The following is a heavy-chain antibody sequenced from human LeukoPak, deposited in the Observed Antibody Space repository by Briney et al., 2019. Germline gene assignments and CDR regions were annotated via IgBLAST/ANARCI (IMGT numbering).Heavy chain of an antibody. CDR3: ARETTPDYSYYYMDV. Sequence: TGGSLRLSCAISRFTFNNYWMSWVRQAPGTGLEWVANIEPDGSEKYYLDSVKGRFTISRDNAKNSLYLQMNSLRADDTAVYYCARETTPDYSYYYMDVWGKGTTVTVSS. D-gene: IGHD1-14*01. J-gene: IGHJ6*03. CDR1: RFTFNNYW. V-gene: IGHV3-7*01. CDR2: IEPDGSEK.